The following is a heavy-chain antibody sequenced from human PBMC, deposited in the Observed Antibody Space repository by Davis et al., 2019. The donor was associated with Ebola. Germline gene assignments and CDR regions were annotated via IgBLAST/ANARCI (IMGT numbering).Heavy chain of an antibody. CDR3: ARAQVGAIVLYYYGMDV. J-gene: IGHJ6*02. V-gene: IGHV1-2*02. D-gene: IGHD1-26*01. Sequence: ASVKVSCKASGYTFTGYYIHWVRLAPGQGLEWMGWINPNSGGTNYAQKFQGRVTMTRDTSISTAYMELSRLRSDDTAVYYCARAQVGAIVLYYYGMDVWGQGTTVTVSS. CDR1: GYTFTGYY. CDR2: INPNSGGT.